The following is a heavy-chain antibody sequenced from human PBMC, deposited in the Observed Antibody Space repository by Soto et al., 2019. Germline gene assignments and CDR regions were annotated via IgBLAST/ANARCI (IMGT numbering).Heavy chain of an antibody. Sequence: WGSLRVSCAASVFTFSIYGMPWVRQAPGKGLDCLAVISYDGSNKYYADSVKGRFTISIDNSKNTLYLQMNSLRAEDTAVYYCAKVRYDILTGYYNYYYYYGMDVWGQGIPVTVSS. CDR2: ISYDGSNK. CDR1: VFTFSIYG. V-gene: IGHV3-30*18. J-gene: IGHJ6*01. D-gene: IGHD3-9*01. CDR3: AKVRYDILTGYYNYYYYYGMDV.